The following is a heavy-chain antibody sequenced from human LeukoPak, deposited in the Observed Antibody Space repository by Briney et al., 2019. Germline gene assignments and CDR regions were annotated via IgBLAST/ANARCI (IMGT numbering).Heavy chain of an antibody. CDR2: IYTTGST. V-gene: IGHV4-4*07. J-gene: IGHJ4*02. D-gene: IGHD3-16*01. CDR1: GGSIINYY. Sequence: SSETLSLTCTVSGGSIINYYLYWIRQPAGKGMEWIGRIYTTGSTNYNPSLKSRVTISVDTSKNQFSLKLGSVTAADTAVYYCARAGGRGEPLVLSNYFDYWGQGTLVTVSS. CDR3: ARAGGRGEPLVLSNYFDY.